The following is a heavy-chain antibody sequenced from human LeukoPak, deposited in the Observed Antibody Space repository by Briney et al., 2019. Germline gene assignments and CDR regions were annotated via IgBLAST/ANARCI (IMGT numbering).Heavy chain of an antibody. CDR1: GFTFSNYG. CDR3: AKRYCKSATCRSDMDA. V-gene: IGHV3-30*02. D-gene: IGHD2-15*01. Sequence: GGSLRLSCAASGFTFSNYGMHWVRQAPGRGLEWVALIQSDGSNTYSADSVKGRFIISRDNPRNTLHLQMNRLRPEDTAVYYCAKRYCKSATCRSDMDAWGQGTTVTVSS. J-gene: IGHJ6*02. CDR2: IQSDGSNT.